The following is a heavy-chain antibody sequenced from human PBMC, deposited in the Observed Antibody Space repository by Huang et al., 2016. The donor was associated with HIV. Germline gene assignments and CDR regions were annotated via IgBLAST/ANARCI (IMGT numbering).Heavy chain of an antibody. D-gene: IGHD3-3*01. Sequence: QVQLVESGGGVVQPGRSLRLSCTASGFGFSSSGMHWVRQAPGKGLEWVAVVSFDGSTKYSADSVKGRFTISRDNSKNTLYLQMNSLTVEDTAVYYCAKDKYLMSTILAYYFDCWGQGTLVTVSS. V-gene: IGHV3-30*18. CDR3: AKDKYLMSTILAYYFDC. CDR1: GFGFSSSG. CDR2: VSFDGSTK. J-gene: IGHJ4*02.